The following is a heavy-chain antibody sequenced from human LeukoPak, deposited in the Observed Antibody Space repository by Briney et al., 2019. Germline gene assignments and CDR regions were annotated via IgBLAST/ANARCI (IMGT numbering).Heavy chain of an antibody. CDR1: GFTFSSYG. Sequence: TGGSLRLSCAASGFTFSSYGMHWVRQAPGKGLEWVAVIWYDGSNKYYADSVKGRFTISRDNSKNTLYLQMNSLRAEDTAMYYCVKERSAVVVPAAIRDDAFDVWGQGSMVTVSS. CDR2: IWYDGSNK. D-gene: IGHD2-2*02. J-gene: IGHJ3*01. V-gene: IGHV3-30*02. CDR3: VKERSAVVVPAAIRDDAFDV.